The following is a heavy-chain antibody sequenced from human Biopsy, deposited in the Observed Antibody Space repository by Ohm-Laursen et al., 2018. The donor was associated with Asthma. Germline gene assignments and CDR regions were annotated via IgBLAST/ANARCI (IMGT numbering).Heavy chain of an antibody. J-gene: IGHJ3*01. CDR3: AKGVASGLVADAFDV. Sequence: SLRLSCTASGFIFRNYDIYWVRQVPGRGLEWMAVISNDGSYKKYADSVQGRLSISRDNFKNTVYLVMSSLRPEDTGLYYCAKGVASGLVADAFDVWGLGTMVTVSA. CDR2: ISNDGSYK. V-gene: IGHV3-30*18. D-gene: IGHD6-13*01. CDR1: GFIFRNYD.